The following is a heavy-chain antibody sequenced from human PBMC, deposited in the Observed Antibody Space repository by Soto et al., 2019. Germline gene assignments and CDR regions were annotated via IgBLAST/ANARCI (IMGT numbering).Heavy chain of an antibody. CDR1: GYTFTRYY. D-gene: IGHD6-13*01. J-gene: IGHJ5*02. Sequence: ASVKVSCQASGYTFTRYYMHWVRQAPGQALEWMGIINPSGGSTSYAQKFQGRVTMTRDTSTRKVYMGLSSLRSEDTAVYYCARGVAAAAYGFDPWGQGTLVTVYS. CDR3: ARGVAAAAYGFDP. V-gene: IGHV1-46*01. CDR2: INPSGGST.